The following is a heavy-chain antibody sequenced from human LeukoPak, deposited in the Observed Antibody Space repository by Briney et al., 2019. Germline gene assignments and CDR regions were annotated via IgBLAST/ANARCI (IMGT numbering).Heavy chain of an antibody. Sequence: SETLSLTCTVSGGSISTYYWSWIRQPPGKGLEWIGYIYYRGSANYNPPLKSRVTISLDTSNNQFSLKLSSVTAADTAVYYCARAGNYYTSGSYLGYWGQGTLVTVSS. D-gene: IGHD3-10*01. J-gene: IGHJ4*02. CDR1: GGSISTYY. CDR2: IYYRGSA. CDR3: ARAGNYYTSGSYLGY. V-gene: IGHV4-59*01.